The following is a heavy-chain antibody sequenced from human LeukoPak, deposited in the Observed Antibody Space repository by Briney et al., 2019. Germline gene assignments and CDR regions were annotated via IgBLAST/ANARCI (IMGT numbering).Heavy chain of an antibody. D-gene: IGHD5-18*01. CDR2: IYYSGST. J-gene: IGHJ3*02. V-gene: IGHV4-30-4*07. CDR3: ARDQGYSYGYGLGNGAFDI. Sequence: SETLSLTCAVSGGSISSGGYSWSWIRQPPGKGLGWIGYIYYSGSTYYNPSLKSRVTISVDTSKNQFSLKLSSVTAADTAVYYCARDQGYSYGYGLGNGAFDIWGQGTMVTVSS. CDR1: GGSISSGGYS.